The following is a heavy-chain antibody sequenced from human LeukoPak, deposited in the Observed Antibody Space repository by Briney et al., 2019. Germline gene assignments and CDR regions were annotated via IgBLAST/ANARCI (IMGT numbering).Heavy chain of an antibody. D-gene: IGHD6-13*01. CDR2: IYYSGST. V-gene: IGHV4-59*01. CDR3: ARANQLAWGYYFDY. CDR1: GGSISTYY. J-gene: IGHJ4*02. Sequence: SETLSLTCTVSGGSISTYYWSWIRQSPGKGLEWIGNIYYSGSTNYNPSLKSRVTISLDTSNNQFSLRLSSVTAADTAVYYCARANQLAWGYYFDYWGQGTLVTVSS.